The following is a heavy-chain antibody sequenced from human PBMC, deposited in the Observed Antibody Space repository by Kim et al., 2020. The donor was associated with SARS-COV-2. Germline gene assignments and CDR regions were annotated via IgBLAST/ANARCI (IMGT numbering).Heavy chain of an antibody. CDR1: GFTFSAYW. CDR3: AGDHTIVVPVSDY. CDR2: INQDGSEK. V-gene: IGHV3-7*01. D-gene: IGHD3-22*01. J-gene: IGHJ4*02. Sequence: GGSLRLSCVASGFTFSAYWMSWVRQAPGKGLEWLANINQDGSEKYYVDSVKGRFTVSRDNAKNSLYLQMNSLRDEDTAIYYCAGDHTIVVPVSDYWGQGTLVTVSS.